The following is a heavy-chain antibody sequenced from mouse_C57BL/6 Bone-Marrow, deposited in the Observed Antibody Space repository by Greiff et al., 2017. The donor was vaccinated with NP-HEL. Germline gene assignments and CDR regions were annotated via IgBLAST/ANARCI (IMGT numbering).Heavy chain of an antibody. CDR2: IYPGSGST. V-gene: IGHV1-55*01. CDR3: ARFWDVDAMDY. J-gene: IGHJ4*01. D-gene: IGHD4-1*01. CDR1: GYTFTSYW. Sequence: VQLQQSGAELVKPGASVKMSCKASGYTFTSYWITWVKQRPGQGLEWIGDIYPGSGSTNYNEQFKSKATLTVDTSSSTAYMQLSSLTSEDSAVYYCARFWDVDAMDYWGQGTSVTVSS.